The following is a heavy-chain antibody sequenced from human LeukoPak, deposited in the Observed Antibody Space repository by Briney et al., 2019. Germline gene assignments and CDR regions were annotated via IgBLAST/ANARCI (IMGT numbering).Heavy chain of an antibody. CDR2: IWYDGSNK. CDR3: ARGLRVDYDFWSGYPDY. J-gene: IGHJ4*02. V-gene: IGHV3-33*08. Sequence: GGSLRLSCAASGFTFSSYAMSWVRQAPGKGLEWVAVIWYDGSNKYYADSVKGRFTISRDNSKNTVYLQMNSLRAEDTAMYYCARGLRVDYDFWSGYPDYWGQGTLVTVSS. D-gene: IGHD3-3*01. CDR1: GFTFSSYA.